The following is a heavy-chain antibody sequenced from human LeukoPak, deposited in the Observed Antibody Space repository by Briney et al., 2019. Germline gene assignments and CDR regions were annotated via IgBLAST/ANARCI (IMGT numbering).Heavy chain of an antibody. CDR1: GFTFSSSW. Sequence: GGSLRLPCAASGFTFSSSWMSWVRQAPGKGLEWVANIIQDGSAQYYVDSVKGRFTISRDNADNSLYLQMNSLRAEDTAVYYCAIDLFSCSSTSCYVYWGRGTLVTVSS. CDR2: IIQDGSAQ. D-gene: IGHD2-2*01. J-gene: IGHJ4*02. V-gene: IGHV3-7*01. CDR3: AIDLFSCSSTSCYVY.